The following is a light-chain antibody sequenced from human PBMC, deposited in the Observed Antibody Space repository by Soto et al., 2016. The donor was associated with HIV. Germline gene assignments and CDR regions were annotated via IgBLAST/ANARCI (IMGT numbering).Light chain of an antibody. CDR3: QAWDSTTAV. Sequence: SYELTQPPSVSVSPGQTASISCFSDELGHKYVWWYQQKPGHSPLLACLKMTSGPQGSLSDSLAPNSGNTATLTITGSQAMDEADYYCQAWDSTTAVFGGGTKLIVL. CDR1: ELGHKY. J-gene: IGLJ2*01. CDR2: KMT. V-gene: IGLV3-1*01.